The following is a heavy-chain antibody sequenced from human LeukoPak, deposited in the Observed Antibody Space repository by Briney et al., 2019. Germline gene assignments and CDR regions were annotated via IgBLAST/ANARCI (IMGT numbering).Heavy chain of an antibody. D-gene: IGHD1-1*01. V-gene: IGHV3-7*01. Sequence: GGSLRPSCAASGFTFSTFGMSWVRQAPGKGLEWVANIKEDGSEKYYVDSMKGRFTVSRDNAKNSLYLQMDSLRADDTAVYYCARGGTFVSDYWGQGTLVTVSS. J-gene: IGHJ4*02. CDR2: IKEDGSEK. CDR1: GFTFSTFG. CDR3: ARGGTFVSDY.